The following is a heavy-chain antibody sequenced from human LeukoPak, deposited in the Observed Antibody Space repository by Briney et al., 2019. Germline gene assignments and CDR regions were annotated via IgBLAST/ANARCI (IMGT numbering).Heavy chain of an antibody. CDR3: ARDNCGGDCFHDY. J-gene: IGHJ4*02. D-gene: IGHD2-21*02. CDR1: GASISDYY. CDR2: LYTRGST. Sequence: PSETLSLTCTVSGASISDYYWSWIRQSAGKGLEWIGHLYTRGSTNYNPSLKSRVTMSVDTSKNQSSLRLNSLTAADTAIYYCARDNCGGDCFHDYWGQGTLVTVSS. V-gene: IGHV4-4*07.